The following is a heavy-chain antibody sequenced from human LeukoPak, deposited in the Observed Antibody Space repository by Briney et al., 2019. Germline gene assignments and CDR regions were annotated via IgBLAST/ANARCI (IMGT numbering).Heavy chain of an antibody. Sequence: GGSLRLSCAASGFTFSSYWMTWVRQAPGKGLEWVANIKQDGSEEYYVDSVKGRFTISRDNAKNSLYLQMNSLRAEDTAVYYCARGSSQVSAFDYWGQGTLVTVSS. J-gene: IGHJ4*02. CDR3: ARGSSQVSAFDY. V-gene: IGHV3-7*01. D-gene: IGHD3-10*01. CDR1: GFTFSSYW. CDR2: IKQDGSEE.